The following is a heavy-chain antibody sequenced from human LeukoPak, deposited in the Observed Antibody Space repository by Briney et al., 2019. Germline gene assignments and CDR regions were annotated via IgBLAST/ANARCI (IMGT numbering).Heavy chain of an antibody. V-gene: IGHV3-74*01. CDR2: INSYGTST. Sequence: GGSLRLSCAASGFTFTSYWMHWVRQAPGKGLVWVSRINSYGTSTSYADFVKGRFTISRDNAKNTLYLQLNSLRAEDTAVYYCARGGYYYYYGMDVWGQGTTVTVSS. CDR3: ARGGYYYYYGMDV. J-gene: IGHJ6*02. CDR1: GFTFTSYW.